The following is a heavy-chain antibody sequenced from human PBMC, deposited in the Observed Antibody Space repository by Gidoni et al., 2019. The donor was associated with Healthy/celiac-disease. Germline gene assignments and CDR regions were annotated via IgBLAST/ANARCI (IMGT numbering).Heavy chain of an antibody. J-gene: IGHJ6*03. CDR3: AKGGVGHGGATDYYYYMDV. Sequence: EVQLVESGGGLVQPGRSLRLSCAASGFTFDDYAMHWVRQAPGKGLEWVSGISWNSGSIGYADSVKGRFTISRDNAKNSLYLQMNSLRAEDTALYYCAKGGVGHGGATDYYYYMDVWGKGTTVTVSS. CDR1: GFTFDDYA. D-gene: IGHD1-26*01. V-gene: IGHV3-9*01. CDR2: ISWNSGSI.